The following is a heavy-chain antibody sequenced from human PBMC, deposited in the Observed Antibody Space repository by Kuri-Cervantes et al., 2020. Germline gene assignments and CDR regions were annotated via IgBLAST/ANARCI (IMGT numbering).Heavy chain of an antibody. CDR2: ISSSSSYI. CDR3: AKDSSLYYDTRYYFDY. J-gene: IGHJ4*02. D-gene: IGHD3-22*01. CDR1: GFTFSSYS. V-gene: IGHV3-21*04. Sequence: GESLKISCAASGFTFSSYSMNWVRQAPGKGLEWVSSISSSSSYIYYADSVKGRFTISRDNAKNSLYLQMNSLRAEDTALYYCAKDSSLYYDTRYYFDYWGQGTLVTVSS.